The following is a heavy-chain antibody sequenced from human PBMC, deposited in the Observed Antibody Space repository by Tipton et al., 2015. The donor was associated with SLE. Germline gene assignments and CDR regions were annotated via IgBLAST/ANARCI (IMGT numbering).Heavy chain of an antibody. V-gene: IGHV4-59*01. CDR3: ARANSGY. D-gene: IGHD1-26*01. Sequence: TLSLTCTVSGGSIRSFYWSWIRQPPGKGLEWIGNIYYTGSTNYNPSLKSRVTISVDTSKNQFSLNLTSVTAADTAIYYCARANSGYWGQGTLVTVSS. J-gene: IGHJ4*02. CDR1: GGSIRSFY. CDR2: IYYTGST.